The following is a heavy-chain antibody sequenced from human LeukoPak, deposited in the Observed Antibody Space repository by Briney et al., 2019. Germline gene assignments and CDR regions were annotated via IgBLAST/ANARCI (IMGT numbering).Heavy chain of an antibody. Sequence: GGSLRLSCAASGFTFSSYAMSWVRQAPGKGLEWVSAISGSGGSTYYADSVKGRFTISRDNSKNTLYLQMNNLRAEDTAVYYCAKGQNSRGYSRDYWGQGTQVTVSS. J-gene: IGHJ4*02. D-gene: IGHD5-18*01. CDR2: ISGSGGST. CDR1: GFTFSSYA. V-gene: IGHV3-23*01. CDR3: AKGQNSRGYSRDY.